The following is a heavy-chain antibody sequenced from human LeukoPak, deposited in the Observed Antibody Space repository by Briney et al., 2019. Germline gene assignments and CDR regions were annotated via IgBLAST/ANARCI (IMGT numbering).Heavy chain of an antibody. Sequence: ASVKVSCKAPGYTFTGYYMHWVRQAPGQGLEWMGWINPNSGGTNYAQKFQGRVTMTRDTSISTAYMELSRLRSDDTAVYYCARDLVGATPFDYWGQGTLVTVSS. CDR1: GYTFTGYY. CDR2: INPNSGGT. D-gene: IGHD1-26*01. CDR3: ARDLVGATPFDY. J-gene: IGHJ4*02. V-gene: IGHV1-2*02.